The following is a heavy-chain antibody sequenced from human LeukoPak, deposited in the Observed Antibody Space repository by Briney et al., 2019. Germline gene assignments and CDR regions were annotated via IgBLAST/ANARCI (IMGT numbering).Heavy chain of an antibody. CDR2: ISAYNGNT. D-gene: IGHD2-21*02. CDR3: PNRPCGGDCFWFAP. J-gene: IGHJ5*02. CDR1: GYTFTSYG. Sequence: ASVKVSCKASGYTFTSYGMSWVRQAPGQGLEWMGWISAYNGNTNYAQKLQGRVTMHTATPTSRAYMERRSRRSDDPAVYYCPNRPCGGDCFWFAPWGHGTPVTVSS. V-gene: IGHV1-18*01.